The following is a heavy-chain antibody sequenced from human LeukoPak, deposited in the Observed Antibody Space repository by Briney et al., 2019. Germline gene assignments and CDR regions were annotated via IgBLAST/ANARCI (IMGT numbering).Heavy chain of an antibody. J-gene: IGHJ3*02. CDR3: ARDSYSSSWYSRAFDI. Sequence: GGSLRLSCAASGFTFSSYWMSWVRQAPGKGLEWVANINQDGSEKYYVDSVKGRFTISRDNAKNSLYLQMNSLRAEDTAVYYCARDSYSSSWYSRAFDIWGQGTMVTVSS. CDR1: GFTFSSYW. V-gene: IGHV3-7*01. CDR2: INQDGSEK. D-gene: IGHD6-13*01.